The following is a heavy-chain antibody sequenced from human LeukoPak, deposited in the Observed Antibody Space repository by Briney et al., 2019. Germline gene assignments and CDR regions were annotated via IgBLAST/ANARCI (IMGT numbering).Heavy chain of an antibody. CDR3: ARGPRGRSYDSPFFDL. J-gene: IGHJ4*02. D-gene: IGHD3-3*01. CDR1: GFNFSDYY. CDR2: IDSGGYTK. V-gene: IGHV3-11*04. Sequence: PGGSLRLSCAASGFNFSDYYMTWLRQAPGKGLEWVSYIDSGGYTKYYPDSLRGRLTISRDNVKDSLFLQMNPLTAEATAIYFCARGPRGRSYDSPFFDLWGQGTLVTVSS.